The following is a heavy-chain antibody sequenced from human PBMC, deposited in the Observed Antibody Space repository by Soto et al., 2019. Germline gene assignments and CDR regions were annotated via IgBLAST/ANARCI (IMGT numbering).Heavy chain of an antibody. CDR3: ARENRFYCSGGSCYSGYYYYYMDV. Sequence: SETLSLTCTVSGGSISSYYWSWIRQPPGKGLEWIGYIYYSGSTNYNPSLKSRVTISVDTSKNQFSLKLSSVTAADTAVYYCARENRFYCSGGSCYSGYYYYYMDVWGKGTTVTVSS. V-gene: IGHV4-59*01. D-gene: IGHD2-15*01. CDR1: GGSISSYY. J-gene: IGHJ6*03. CDR2: IYYSGST.